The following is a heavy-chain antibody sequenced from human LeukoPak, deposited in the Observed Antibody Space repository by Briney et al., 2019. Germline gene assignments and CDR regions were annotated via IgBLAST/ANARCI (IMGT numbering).Heavy chain of an antibody. CDR3: AKSIVAGGGADAFDI. CDR2: IDPSSTYI. Sequence: PGGSLRLSCSASRFTFSSYTMNWVRQAPGKGLEWVSSIDPSSTYIYYADSVKGRFTISRDNSKNTLDLQMNSLRAEDTAIYYCAKSIVAGGGADAFDIWGQGTMVTVSS. CDR1: RFTFSSYT. J-gene: IGHJ3*02. D-gene: IGHD6-13*01. V-gene: IGHV3-21*04.